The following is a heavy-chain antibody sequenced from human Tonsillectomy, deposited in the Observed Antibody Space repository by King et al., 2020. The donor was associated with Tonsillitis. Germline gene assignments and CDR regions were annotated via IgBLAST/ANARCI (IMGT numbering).Heavy chain of an antibody. J-gene: IGHJ6*02. D-gene: IGHD1-26*01. CDR1: GFPFSDYV. CDR2: IWDDGSHE. Sequence: VQLVESGGGVVQPGRSLRLSCAASGFPFSDYVMHWVRQAPGKGLEWVAVIWDDGSHEYYADSVKGRFTISRDNSKNTLYLQMNNLRAEDTAVYYCAREPVGSYYGMDVWGQGTTVTVSS. V-gene: IGHV3-33*01. CDR3: AREPVGSYYGMDV.